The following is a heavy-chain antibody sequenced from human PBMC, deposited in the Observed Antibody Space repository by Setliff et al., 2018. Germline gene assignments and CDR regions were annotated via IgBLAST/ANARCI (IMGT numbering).Heavy chain of an antibody. CDR3: ARAYYGTVNGYSSYYGLDV. Sequence: GGSLRLSCAASGFTFSSDWMHWVRQAPGKGLVWVSRINSDGSSTSYADSVKGRFTISRDNAKNTLYLQMNSLRAEDTAVYYCARAYYGTVNGYSSYYGLDVWGQGTTVTVSS. V-gene: IGHV3-74*01. CDR1: GFTFSSDW. D-gene: IGHD3-9*01. J-gene: IGHJ6*02. CDR2: INSDGSST.